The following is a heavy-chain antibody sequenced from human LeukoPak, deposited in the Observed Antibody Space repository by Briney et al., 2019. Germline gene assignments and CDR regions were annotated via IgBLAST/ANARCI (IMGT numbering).Heavy chain of an antibody. CDR1: GGSISSYY. J-gene: IGHJ4*02. CDR2: IYYSGST. CDR3: ARIGYCSGGSCYGIDY. V-gene: IGHV4-59*01. D-gene: IGHD2-15*01. Sequence: SETLSLTCTVSGGSISSYYWSWIRQPPGKGLEWIGYIYYSGSTNYNPSLKSRVTISIDTSKNQFPLKLSSVTAADTAVYYCARIGYCSGGSCYGIDYWGQGTLVTVSS.